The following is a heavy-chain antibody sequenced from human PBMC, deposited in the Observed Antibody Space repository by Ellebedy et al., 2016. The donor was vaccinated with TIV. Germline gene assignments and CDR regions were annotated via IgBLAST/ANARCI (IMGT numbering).Heavy chain of an antibody. Sequence: GGSLRLXCAASGFTFSSYAMSWVRQAPGKGLEWVSAISGSGGSTYYADSVKGRFTISRDNAKNSLYLQMNSLRAEDTAVYYCARDSPLSGSLDVWGQGTTVTVSS. CDR1: GFTFSSYA. CDR2: ISGSGGST. V-gene: IGHV3-23*01. CDR3: ARDSPLSGSLDV. J-gene: IGHJ6*02. D-gene: IGHD1-26*01.